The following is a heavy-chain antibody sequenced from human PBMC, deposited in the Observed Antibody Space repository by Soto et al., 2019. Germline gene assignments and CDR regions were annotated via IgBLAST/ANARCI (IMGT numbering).Heavy chain of an antibody. Sequence: ASVKVSCKASGYTFTSYGISWVRQAPGQGLEWMGWISAYNGNTNYAQKLQGRVTITADESTSTAYMELSSLRSEDTAVYYCARGTDTAMNSADYFDYWGQGTLVTVSS. D-gene: IGHD5-18*01. CDR2: ISAYNGNT. CDR1: GYTFTSYG. J-gene: IGHJ4*02. V-gene: IGHV1-18*01. CDR3: ARGTDTAMNSADYFDY.